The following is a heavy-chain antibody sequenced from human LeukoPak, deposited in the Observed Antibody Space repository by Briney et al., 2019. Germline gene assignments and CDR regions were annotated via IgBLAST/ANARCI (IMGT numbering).Heavy chain of an antibody. Sequence: QPGGSLRLSCAASGFTVSSNYMSWVRQAPGKGLEWVAVISYDGSNKYYADSVKGRFTISRDNSKNTLYLQMNSLRAEDTAVYYCAREITIFPGGQGTLVTVSS. D-gene: IGHD3-9*01. CDR2: ISYDGSNK. J-gene: IGHJ4*02. CDR1: GFTVSSNY. V-gene: IGHV3-30-3*01. CDR3: AREITIFP.